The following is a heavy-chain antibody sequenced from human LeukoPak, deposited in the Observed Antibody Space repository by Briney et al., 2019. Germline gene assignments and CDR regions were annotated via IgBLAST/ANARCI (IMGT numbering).Heavy chain of an antibody. CDR1: GYTFTGYY. CDR2: INPNSGGT. J-gene: IGHJ6*02. D-gene: IGHD6-19*01. V-gene: IGHV1-2*04. CDR3: ARDFFHSSGWYYYYYGMDV. Sequence: EASVKVSCKASGYTFTGYYMHWVRQAPGQGLEWMGWINPNSGGTNYAQKFRGWVTMTRDTSISTAYMELSRLRSDDTAVYYCARDFFHSSGWYYYYYGMDVWGQGTTVTVSS.